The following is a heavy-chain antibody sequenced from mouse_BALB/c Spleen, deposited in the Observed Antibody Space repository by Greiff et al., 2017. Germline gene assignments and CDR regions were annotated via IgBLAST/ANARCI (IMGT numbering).Heavy chain of an antibody. CDR3: ARSGITTGSGFAY. V-gene: IGHV3-2*02. J-gene: IGHJ3*01. Sequence: DVQLQESGPGLVKPSQSLSLTCTVTGYSITSDYAWNWIRQFPGNKLEWMGYISYSGSTSYNPSLKSRISITRDTSKNQFFLQLNSVTTEDTATYYCARSGITTGSGFAYWGQGTLVTVSA. D-gene: IGHD2-4*01. CDR2: ISYSGST. CDR1: GYSITSDYA.